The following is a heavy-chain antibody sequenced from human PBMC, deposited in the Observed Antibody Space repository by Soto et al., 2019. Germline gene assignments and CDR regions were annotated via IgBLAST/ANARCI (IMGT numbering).Heavy chain of an antibody. D-gene: IGHD2-15*01. CDR2: IKQDGSEK. J-gene: IGHJ6*03. Sequence: GGSLRLSCAASGFTFSSYWMSWVRQAPGKGLEWVANIKQDGSEKYYVDSVKGRFTISRDNAKNSLYLQMNSLRAEDTAVYYCASYGYCSGGSCYRAIYYYMDVWGKGTTVTVSS. CDR1: GFTFSSYW. CDR3: ASYGYCSGGSCYRAIYYYMDV. V-gene: IGHV3-7*01.